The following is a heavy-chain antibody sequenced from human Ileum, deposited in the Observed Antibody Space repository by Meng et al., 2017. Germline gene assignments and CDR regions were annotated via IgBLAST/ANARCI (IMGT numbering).Heavy chain of an antibody. V-gene: IGHV4-31*01. Sequence: QLQPQGPGPGPLTPSQPLSLTCTVSGVSISSNVNYWSWIRQHPGKGLEWLGHMYYSGSTYYNPSINTPITISPATSKNQFSLRLDSVTAADTAVYFCARNDLAFWYFDLWGRGTLVTVSS. CDR1: GVSISSNVNY. J-gene: IGHJ2*01. CDR3: ARNDLAFWYFDL. D-gene: IGHD3-3*01. CDR2: MYYSGST.